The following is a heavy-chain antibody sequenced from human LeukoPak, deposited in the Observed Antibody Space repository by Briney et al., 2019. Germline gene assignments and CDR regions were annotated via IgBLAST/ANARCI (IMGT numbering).Heavy chain of an antibody. D-gene: IGHD2-8*01. CDR3: AKDNGYYFDY. J-gene: IGHJ4*02. CDR1: GFSFSNYG. Sequence: GGSLRLSCAASGFSFSNYGMNWVRQAPGKGLEWVSAISGSGGLTYYADSVKGRFTNSRDNSKNTLYLQMNSLRAEDTAIYYCAKDNGYYFDYWGQGTLLTVSS. V-gene: IGHV3-23*01. CDR2: ISGSGGLT.